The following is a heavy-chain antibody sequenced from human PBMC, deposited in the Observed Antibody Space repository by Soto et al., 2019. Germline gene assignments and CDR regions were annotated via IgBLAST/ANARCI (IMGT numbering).Heavy chain of an antibody. CDR1: GGSISTYW. Sequence: SETLSLTCTVSGGSISTYWWSWIRQPPRKGLEWIGYIYYSGSTNYNPSLKSRVTISVDTSKNQFSLKLTSVTAADTAVYYCARSRGSIRSFDYWGQGTLVTVSS. CDR2: IYYSGST. V-gene: IGHV4-59*01. J-gene: IGHJ4*02. CDR3: ARSRGSIRSFDY. D-gene: IGHD2-21*01.